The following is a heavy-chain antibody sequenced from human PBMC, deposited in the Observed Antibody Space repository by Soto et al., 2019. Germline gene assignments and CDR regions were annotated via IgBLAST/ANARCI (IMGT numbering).Heavy chain of an antibody. CDR1: GGTFSSYA. V-gene: IGHV1-69*13. Sequence: ASVNVSCKASGGTFSSYAISWVRQAPGQGLEWMGGIIPIFGTANYAQKFQGRVTITADESTSTAYMELSSLRSEDTAVYYCARRGNDYDFFFWGQGTLVTVSS. CDR3: ARRGNDYDFFF. CDR2: IIPIFGTA. J-gene: IGHJ4*02. D-gene: IGHD3-3*01.